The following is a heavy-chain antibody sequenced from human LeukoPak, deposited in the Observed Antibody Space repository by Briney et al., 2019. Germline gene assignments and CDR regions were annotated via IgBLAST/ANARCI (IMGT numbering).Heavy chain of an antibody. V-gene: IGHV3-30*04. CDR3: ARAGTGYSYGFFDY. D-gene: IGHD5-18*01. J-gene: IGHJ4*02. Sequence: GRSLRLSCAASGFTCSSYAMHWVRQAPGKGQEWVAVISYDGSNKYYADSVKGRFTISRDNSKNTLYLQMNSLRAEDTAVYYCARAGTGYSYGFFDYWGQGTLVTVSS. CDR1: GFTCSSYA. CDR2: ISYDGSNK.